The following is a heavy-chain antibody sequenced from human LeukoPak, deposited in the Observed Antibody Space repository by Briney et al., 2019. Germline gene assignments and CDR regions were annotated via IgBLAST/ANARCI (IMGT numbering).Heavy chain of an antibody. CDR2: IYYSGST. CDR3: ARGGDYVWGSYRYTFDY. V-gene: IGHV4-59*01. D-gene: IGHD3-16*02. CDR1: GGSISSYY. J-gene: IGHJ4*02. Sequence: PSETLSLTCTVSGGSISSYYWSWIRQPPGKGLEWIGYIYYSGSTNYNPSLKSRVTISADTSKNQFSLKLSSVTAADTAVYYCARGGDYVWGSYRYTFDYWGQGTLVTVSS.